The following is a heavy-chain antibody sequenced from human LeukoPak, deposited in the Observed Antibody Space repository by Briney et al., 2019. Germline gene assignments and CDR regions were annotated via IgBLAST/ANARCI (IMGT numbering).Heavy chain of an antibody. D-gene: IGHD3/OR15-3a*01. CDR3: TLRNAYDFVNY. CDR2: ISSSGSSI. V-gene: IGHV3-48*04. J-gene: IGHJ4*02. Sequence: GGSLRLSCAASGFTFSSYSMNWVRQAPGKGLEWVSYISSSGSSIYYADSVKGRFTISRDNAKKSVYLQMNSLRAEDTAVYYCTLRNAYDFVNYWGQGTLVTVSS. CDR1: GFTFSSYS.